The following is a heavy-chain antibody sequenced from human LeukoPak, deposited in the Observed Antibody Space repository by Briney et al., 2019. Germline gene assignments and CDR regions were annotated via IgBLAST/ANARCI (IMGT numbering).Heavy chain of an antibody. CDR1: AYTFTSYG. D-gene: IGHD3-22*01. Sequence: ASVKVSCKASAYTFTSYGITWLRQAPGQGLEWMGWISAYNGNTNYAQKLQGRVTMTTDTSTSTAYMELRSLRSDDTAVYYCARGVSNYLGTSGYTYYWGQGTLVTVSS. V-gene: IGHV1-18*01. J-gene: IGHJ4*02. CDR3: ARGVSNYLGTSGYTYY. CDR2: ISAYNGNT.